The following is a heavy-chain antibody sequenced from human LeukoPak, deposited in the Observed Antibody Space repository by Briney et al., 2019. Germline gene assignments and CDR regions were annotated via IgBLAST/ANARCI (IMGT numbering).Heavy chain of an antibody. CDR2: IYFSGST. CDR3: AKGGGGYAFDY. V-gene: IGHV4-59*01. J-gene: IGHJ4*02. Sequence: SETLSLTCTVSGGSISTYYWSWIRQPPGKGLGWIGHIYFSGSTNYNTSPKRRVTMSVDTSKNQFSLKLSSVTAADTAVYYCAKGGGGYAFDYWGQGTLVTVSS. CDR1: GGSISTYY. D-gene: IGHD5-12*01.